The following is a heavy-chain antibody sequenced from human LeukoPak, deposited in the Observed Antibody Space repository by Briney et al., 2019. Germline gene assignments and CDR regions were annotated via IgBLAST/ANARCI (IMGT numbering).Heavy chain of an antibody. CDR2: ISGSGGST. V-gene: IGHV3-23*01. J-gene: IGHJ4*02. D-gene: IGHD3-22*01. Sequence: GGSLRLSCAASGFTFGSYAMHWVRQAPGKGLEWVSAISGSGGSTYYADSVKGRFTISRDNSKNTLYLQMNSLRAEDTAVYYCAKDQPNYYDSSGYPLYWGQGTLVTVSS. CDR3: AKDQPNYYDSSGYPLY. CDR1: GFTFGSYA.